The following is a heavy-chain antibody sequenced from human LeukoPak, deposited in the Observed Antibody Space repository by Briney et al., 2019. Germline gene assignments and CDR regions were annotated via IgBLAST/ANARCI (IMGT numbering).Heavy chain of an antibody. CDR1: GGSFRGYY. J-gene: IGHJ6*03. CDR2: INHSGNT. CDR3: AAQLYYYYYMDV. Sequence: LETLSLTCAVYGGSFRGYYWTWIRQPPGKGLEWIGEINHSGNTKYNSSLKRRVTISADTSKNQFSLKLNSVTAADTAVYYCAAQLYYYYYMDVWGKGTTATISS. D-gene: IGHD1-1*01. V-gene: IGHV4-34*01.